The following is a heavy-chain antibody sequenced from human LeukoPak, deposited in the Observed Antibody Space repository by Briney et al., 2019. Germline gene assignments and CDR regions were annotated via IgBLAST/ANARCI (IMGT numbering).Heavy chain of an antibody. Sequence: PGGSLRLSCAASGFTFSSYAMHWVRQAPGKGLEWVAVISYDGSNKYYADSVKGRFTISRDNSKNTLYLQMNSLRAEDTAVYYCARDEPKYYDFWSGYYARYYYYGMDVWGQGTTVTVSS. CDR1: GFTFSSYA. D-gene: IGHD3-3*01. V-gene: IGHV3-30*04. J-gene: IGHJ6*02. CDR2: ISYDGSNK. CDR3: ARDEPKYYDFWSGYYARYYYYGMDV.